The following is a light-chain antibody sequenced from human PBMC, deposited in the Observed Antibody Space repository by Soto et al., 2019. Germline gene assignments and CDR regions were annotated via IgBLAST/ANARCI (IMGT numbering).Light chain of an antibody. CDR1: QSVSSN. V-gene: IGKV3-15*01. CDR3: QQYNNWPYT. Sequence: EIVMTQSPANLSVSPGERATLSCRASQSVSSNLAWYQQKPVQAPRLLIYGASTRATGIPARFSGSGSGTEFTLTISSLQSEDFAVYYCQQYNNWPYTFGQGTKLEIK. CDR2: GAS. J-gene: IGKJ2*01.